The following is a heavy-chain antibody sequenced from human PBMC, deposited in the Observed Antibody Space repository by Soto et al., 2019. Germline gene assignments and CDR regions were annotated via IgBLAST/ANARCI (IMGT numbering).Heavy chain of an antibody. J-gene: IGHJ4*02. CDR3: AKGSREQLVPPPFFDY. CDR2: ISGSGGST. CDR1: GFTFSSYA. Sequence: GGSLRLSCAASGFTFSSYAMSWVRQAPGKGLEWVSAISGSGGSTYYADSVKGRFTISRDNSKNTLYLQMNSLRAEDTAVYYCAKGSREQLVPPPFFDYWGQGTLVTVSS. V-gene: IGHV3-23*01. D-gene: IGHD6-13*01.